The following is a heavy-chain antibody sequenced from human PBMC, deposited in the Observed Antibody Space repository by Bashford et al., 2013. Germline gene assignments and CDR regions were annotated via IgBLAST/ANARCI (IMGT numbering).Heavy chain of an antibody. CDR2: ISAYNGNT. D-gene: IGHD3-10*01. V-gene: IGHV1-18*01. Sequence: ASVKVSCKASGYTFTSYGISWVRQAPGQGLEWMGWISAYNGNTNYAQKLQGRVTMTTDTSTSTAYMELRSLRSDDTAVYYCARAGPYYGSGSYGYYYGMDVWGQGTTVTVSS. J-gene: IGHJ6*02. CDR1: GYTFTSYG. CDR3: ARAGPYYGSGSYGYYYGMDV.